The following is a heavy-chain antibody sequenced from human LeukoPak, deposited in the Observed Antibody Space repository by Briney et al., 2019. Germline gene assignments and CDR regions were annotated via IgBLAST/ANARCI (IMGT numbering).Heavy chain of an antibody. D-gene: IGHD4-23*01. Sequence: PSETLSLTCVVSGDSVSSTKWWTWVRQPPGKGLEWIGEIYRSGTTNYNPSLKSRVTMSVDKSKNQFSLKLTSVTAADTAVYHRARVGPAVGWRAFDIWGQGTMVTVSS. CDR1: GDSVSSTKW. J-gene: IGHJ3*02. CDR3: ARVGPAVGWRAFDI. V-gene: IGHV4-4*02. CDR2: IYRSGTT.